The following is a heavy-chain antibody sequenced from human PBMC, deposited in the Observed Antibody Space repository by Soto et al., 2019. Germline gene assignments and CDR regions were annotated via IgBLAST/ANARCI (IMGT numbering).Heavy chain of an antibody. J-gene: IGHJ5*02. CDR2: IFYAGNT. CDR1: GGSISSSRSY. Sequence: QLQLQESGPGLVKPSETLSLTCNVSGGSISSSRSYWAWFRQPPGKELEWIANIFYAGNTYYNPSLTSRVTVSVDTSKNQFSLKLDSVTAADTAVYYCARQAAAPGIDLWFAPWGQGTLVTVSS. D-gene: IGHD6-13*01. V-gene: IGHV4-39*01. CDR3: ARQAAAPGIDLWFAP.